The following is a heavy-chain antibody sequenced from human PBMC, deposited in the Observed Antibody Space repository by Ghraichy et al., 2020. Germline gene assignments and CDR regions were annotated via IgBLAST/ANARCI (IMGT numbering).Heavy chain of an antibody. CDR1: GGTFSSYA. V-gene: IGHV1-69*13. Sequence: SVKVSCKASGGTFSSYAISWVRQAPGQGLEWMGGIIPIFGTANYAQKFQGRVTITADESTSTAYMELSSLRSEDTAVYYCASSFWSGYYPPPYGMDVWGQGTTVIVSS. D-gene: IGHD3-3*01. CDR3: ASSFWSGYYPPPYGMDV. J-gene: IGHJ6*02. CDR2: IIPIFGTA.